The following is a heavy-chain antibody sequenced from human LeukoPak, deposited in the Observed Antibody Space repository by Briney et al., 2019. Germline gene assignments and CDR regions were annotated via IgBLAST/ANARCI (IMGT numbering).Heavy chain of an antibody. J-gene: IGHJ4*02. V-gene: IGHV1-69*04. CDR3: ARAILTGYPYYFDY. CDR2: ILPILGIA. D-gene: IGHD3-9*01. CDR1: GGTFSSYA. Sequence: ASVKGSCKASGGTFSSYAISWVRQAPGQGLEWMGRILPILGIANYAQKFQGRVTITADKSTSTAYMELSSLRSEDTAVYYCARAILTGYPYYFDYWGQGTLVTVSS.